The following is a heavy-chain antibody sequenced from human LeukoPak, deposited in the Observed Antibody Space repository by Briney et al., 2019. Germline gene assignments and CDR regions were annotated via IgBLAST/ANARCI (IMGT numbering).Heavy chain of an antibody. CDR2: IYYSGTT. CDR3: ARGTATVSYPINWFDP. J-gene: IGHJ5*02. D-gene: IGHD1-14*01. CDR1: GGSVTSGRYY. V-gene: IGHV4-61*01. Sequence: SETLSLTCSVSGGSVTSGRYYWTWLRQPPGQGLEWIGYIYYSGTTNYNPSLKSRVTISVDTSKNQFSLKLTSVTAADTAVYYCARGTATVSYPINWFDPWGQGTLVTVSS.